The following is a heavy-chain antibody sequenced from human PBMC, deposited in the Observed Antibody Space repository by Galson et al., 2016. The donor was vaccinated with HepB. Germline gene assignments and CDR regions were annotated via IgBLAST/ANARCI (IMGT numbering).Heavy chain of an antibody. V-gene: IGHV3-11*06. D-gene: IGHD6-6*01. J-gene: IGHJ6*02. CDR2: ISSSSSYT. CDR3: ARDDSSSSYYYYGLDV. CDR1: GFTFSDYH. Sequence: LRLSCAASGFTFSDYHISWIRQAPGKGLEWVSHISSSSSYTNYADSVEGRFTISRDNAKNSLYLQMNNLRAEDTAVFYCARDDSSSSYYYYGLDVWGQGTTVTVSS.